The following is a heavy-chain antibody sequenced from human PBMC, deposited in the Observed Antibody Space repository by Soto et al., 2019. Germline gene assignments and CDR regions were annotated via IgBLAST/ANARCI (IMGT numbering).Heavy chain of an antibody. V-gene: IGHV1-8*01. CDR2: MNPSSGDT. D-gene: IGHD4-17*01. Sequence: ASVKVSCKASGYTFTNFDITWVRQAAGQGLEWMGSMNPSSGDTDYAQTFKGRVTMTRNISINTAYMELNTLRSEDTAVFYYARADRLAAPMDYALDVWGQGTTVTVSS. J-gene: IGHJ6*02. CDR3: ARADRLAAPMDYALDV. CDR1: GYTFTNFD.